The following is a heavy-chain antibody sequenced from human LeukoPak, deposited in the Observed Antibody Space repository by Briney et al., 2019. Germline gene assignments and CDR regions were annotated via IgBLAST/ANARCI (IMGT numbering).Heavy chain of an antibody. V-gene: IGHV1-18*01. CDR1: GYTFTSYG. D-gene: IGHD3-3*01. Sequence: GASVKVSCKASGYTFTSYGISWVRQAPGQGLERMGWISAYNGNTNYAQKLQGRVTMTTDTSTSTAYMELRSLRSDDTAVYYCARDREWLLPSWFDPWGQGTLVTVSS. J-gene: IGHJ5*02. CDR2: ISAYNGNT. CDR3: ARDREWLLPSWFDP.